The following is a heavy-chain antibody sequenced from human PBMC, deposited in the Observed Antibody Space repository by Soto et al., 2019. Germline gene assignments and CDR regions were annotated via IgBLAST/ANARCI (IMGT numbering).Heavy chain of an antibody. V-gene: IGHV3-33*01. CDR1: GFTCSSYG. D-gene: IGHD5-18*01. CDR3: AGGSGYIYCYAHNCGMDL. Sequence: QVQLVESGGDVGQPGRSLRLSCAASGFTCSSYGMHWVRQAPGKGLEWVAVIWYDGSNKYYAESVEGRFTISRDNSKNTLNQHMSSLRGKKTPVYYCAGGSGYIYCYAHNCGMDLWGQPNPVTGS. CDR2: IWYDGSNK. J-gene: IGHJ6*02.